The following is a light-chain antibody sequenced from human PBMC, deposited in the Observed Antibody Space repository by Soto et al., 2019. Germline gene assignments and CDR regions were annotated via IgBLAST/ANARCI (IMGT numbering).Light chain of an antibody. J-gene: IGKJ1*01. Sequence: EIVMTQSPGTLSVSPGERATLSCRAGQGVTTNFAWYQQKSGQSPRLLIYDASNRATGIPARFSGSGSGTDFTLTISRLEPEDFAVYYCQQYGTVPWTFGQGTKVDIK. CDR2: DAS. CDR1: QGVTTN. CDR3: QQYGTVPWT. V-gene: IGKV3D-11*03.